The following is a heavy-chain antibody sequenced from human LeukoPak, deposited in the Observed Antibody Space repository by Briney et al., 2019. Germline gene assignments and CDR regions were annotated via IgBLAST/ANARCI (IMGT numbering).Heavy chain of an antibody. CDR1: GFTFSTYA. J-gene: IGHJ4*02. V-gene: IGHV3-23*01. CDR3: AKRDDSSGYPFDY. CDR2: ISGSGGST. D-gene: IGHD3-22*01. Sequence: GGSLRLSCAASGFTFSTYAVNWVRQAPGKGLEWVSAISGSGGSTYYADSVKGRFTISRDNSKNTLYLQMNSLRAEDTAVYYCAKRDDSSGYPFDYWGQGTLVTVSS.